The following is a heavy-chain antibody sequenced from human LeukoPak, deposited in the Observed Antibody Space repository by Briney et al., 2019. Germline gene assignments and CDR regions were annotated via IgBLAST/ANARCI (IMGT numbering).Heavy chain of an antibody. CDR1: GFTFSSYE. CDR2: ISSSGSTI. D-gene: IGHD2-15*01. V-gene: IGHV3-48*03. CDR3: ARGGYCSGGSCYDPYSWFDP. J-gene: IGHJ5*02. Sequence: GGSLRLSCAASGFTFSSYEMNWVRQAPGKGLEWVSYISSSGSTIYYADSVKGRFTISRDNAKNSLYLQMNSLRAEDTAVYYCARGGYCSGGSCYDPYSWFDPWGQGTLVTVSS.